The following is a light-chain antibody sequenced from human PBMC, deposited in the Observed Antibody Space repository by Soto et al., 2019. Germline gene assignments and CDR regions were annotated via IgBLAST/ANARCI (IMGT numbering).Light chain of an antibody. CDR2: DAS. J-gene: IGKJ2*01. CDR1: QTINTY. Sequence: DIQMTQSPSSLSASVGDTVTITCRASQTINTYLNWYQHKPGKAPNLLIYDASSLESGVPSRFSGRGSGTEFTLTISSLQADDFATYYCQQYNTYPHTFGQGTKLEIK. CDR3: QQYNTYPHT. V-gene: IGKV1-5*01.